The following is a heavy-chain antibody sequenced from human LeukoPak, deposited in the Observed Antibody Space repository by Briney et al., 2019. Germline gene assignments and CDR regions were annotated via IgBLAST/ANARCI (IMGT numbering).Heavy chain of an antibody. CDR1: EDTFNSYA. CDR2: IIPIFGTT. J-gene: IGHJ4*02. V-gene: IGHV1-69*05. D-gene: IGHD1-7*01. CDR3: AILIWNYSRHFDY. Sequence: SVNVSCKASEDTFNSYATSWVRQAPGQGLEWMGGIIPIFGTTSYAQNFQGRVTITTDESTSTAYMELSSLRSEDTAVYYCAILIWNYSRHFDYWGQGTLVTVSS.